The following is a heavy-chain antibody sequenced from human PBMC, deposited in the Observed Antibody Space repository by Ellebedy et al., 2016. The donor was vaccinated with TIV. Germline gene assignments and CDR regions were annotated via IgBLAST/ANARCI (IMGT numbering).Heavy chain of an antibody. CDR3: AKCEGVTCLDGMDV. J-gene: IGHJ6*02. CDR2: VSGTGSST. V-gene: IGHV3-23*01. D-gene: IGHD2-15*01. Sequence: GESLKISCAASGLAFSIYGMNWVRQAPGRGLEWVSTVSGTGSSTHYADSVKGRFTISRDNSKNTLYLQMNSLRAEDTAVYYCAKCEGVTCLDGMDVWGQGTTVTVSS. CDR1: GLAFSIYG.